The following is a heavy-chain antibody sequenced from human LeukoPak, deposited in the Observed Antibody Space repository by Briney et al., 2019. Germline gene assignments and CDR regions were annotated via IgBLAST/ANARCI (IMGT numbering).Heavy chain of an antibody. CDR2: ISSSSSTI. D-gene: IGHD3-10*01. V-gene: IGHV3-48*02. CDR1: GFTFSSYS. CDR3: ARGLVTMVQGVIHNWFDP. Sequence: GGSLRLSCAASGFTFSSYSMNWVRQAPGKGLEWVSYISSSSSTIYYADSVKGRFTISRDNAKNSLYLQMNSLRDEDTAVYYCARGLVTMVQGVIHNWFDPWGQGTLVTVSS. J-gene: IGHJ5*02.